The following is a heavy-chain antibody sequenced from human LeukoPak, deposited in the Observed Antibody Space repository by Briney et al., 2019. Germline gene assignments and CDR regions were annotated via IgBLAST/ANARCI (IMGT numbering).Heavy chain of an antibody. CDR2: AYDDGSNQ. CDR3: ATGSGYYYDH. V-gene: IGHV3-33*01. D-gene: IGHD3-22*01. CDR1: GFNFRIYG. Sequence: PWGSLRLSCAAAGFNFRIYGMHWVSQAPGKGLEWVAVAYDDGSNQYYADSVKGRFTISKDISKNTLYVQMNSLRAEDTAVYYCATGSGYYYDHWGQGTLVTVSS. J-gene: IGHJ4*02.